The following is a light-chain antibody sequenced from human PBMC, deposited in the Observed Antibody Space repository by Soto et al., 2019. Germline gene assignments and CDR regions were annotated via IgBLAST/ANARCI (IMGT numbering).Light chain of an antibody. Sequence: EIVLTQSPCTLSLSPGERATLSCRASQSVSSNLAWYQQKPGQAPRLLIYDTSNRATGIPARFSGSRSGTDFTLTISSLEPEDFGVYFCHQRNKFGQGTRLEIK. CDR1: QSVSSN. V-gene: IGKV3-11*01. J-gene: IGKJ5*01. CDR2: DTS. CDR3: HQRNK.